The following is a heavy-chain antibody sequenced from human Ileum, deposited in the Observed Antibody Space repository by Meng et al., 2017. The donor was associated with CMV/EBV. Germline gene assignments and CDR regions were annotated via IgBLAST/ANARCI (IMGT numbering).Heavy chain of an antibody. Sequence: GESLKISCAASGFSVSEYEMNWVRQAPGKGLEWVSLITSSGNTQYYADSVEGRFTISRDNAKNSLVLQMSSLRAEDTGIYYCVRHLLGRYSNRDYWGQGTLVTVSS. D-gene: IGHD5-18*01. J-gene: IGHJ4*02. CDR1: GFSVSEYE. V-gene: IGHV3-48*03. CDR2: ITSSGNTQ. CDR3: VRHLLGRYSNRDY.